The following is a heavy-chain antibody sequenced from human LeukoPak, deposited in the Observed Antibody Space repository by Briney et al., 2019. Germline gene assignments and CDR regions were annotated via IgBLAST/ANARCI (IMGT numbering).Heavy chain of an antibody. V-gene: IGHV1-2*02. Sequence: ASVKVSCKASGYTFICYYMHWVRQAPGQGLEWMGWINPNSGGTNYAQKFQGRVNMTRDTSISTAYMELRRLRSDDTAVYYCARVQRWFGEEALDIWGQGTMVTVSS. J-gene: IGHJ3*02. D-gene: IGHD3-10*01. CDR2: INPNSGGT. CDR3: ARVQRWFGEEALDI. CDR1: GYTFICYY.